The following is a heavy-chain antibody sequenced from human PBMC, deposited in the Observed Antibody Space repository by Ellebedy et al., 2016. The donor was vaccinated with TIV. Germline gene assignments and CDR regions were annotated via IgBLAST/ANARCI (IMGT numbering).Heavy chain of an antibody. D-gene: IGHD2-21*02. CDR1: GFTFSSFA. V-gene: IGHV3-23*01. J-gene: IGHJ4*02. Sequence: GESLKISXAASGFTFSSFAMSWVRQAPGKGLEWVSLISDNGGSTYYADSVKGRFTISRDNSKNTLYLQMSSLRAEDTAVYYCVKDRSHCGGDCYSLYFDYWGQGTLVTVSS. CDR2: ISDNGGST. CDR3: VKDRSHCGGDCYSLYFDY.